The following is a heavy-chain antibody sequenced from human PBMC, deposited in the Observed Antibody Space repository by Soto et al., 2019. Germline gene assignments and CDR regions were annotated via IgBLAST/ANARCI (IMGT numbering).Heavy chain of an antibody. CDR3: ARDGNDFWSGYSHYMDV. V-gene: IGHV3-33*01. J-gene: IGHJ6*03. Sequence: GGSLRLSCAASGFTFSSYGMHWVRQAPGKGLEWVAVIGYDGSNKYYADSVKGRFTISRDNSKNTLYLQRNSLRAEDTALYYCARDGNDFWSGYSHYMDVWGKGTTVTVSS. CDR1: GFTFSSYG. CDR2: IGYDGSNK. D-gene: IGHD3-3*01.